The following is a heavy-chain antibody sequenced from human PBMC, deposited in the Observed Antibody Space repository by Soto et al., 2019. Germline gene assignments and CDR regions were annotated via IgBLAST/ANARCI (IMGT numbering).Heavy chain of an antibody. CDR1: GFTFSSYG. CDR3: ARDHGRIGYGFDH. CDR2: ITSGSTTI. V-gene: IGHV3-48*02. J-gene: IGHJ4*02. D-gene: IGHD1-1*01. Sequence: EVQLVESGGGLVQPGGSRRLSGAAPGFTFSSYGMTWVGQAPGKGLEWLSSITSGSTTIYNADSVEGRFTIAIDDAKKSLYLQMNSLRDEHTALYFCARDHGRIGYGFDHWGQGTLVTVSS.